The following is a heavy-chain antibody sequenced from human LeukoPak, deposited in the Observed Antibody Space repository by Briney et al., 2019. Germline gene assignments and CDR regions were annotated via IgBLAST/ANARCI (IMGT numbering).Heavy chain of an antibody. V-gene: IGHV3-74*01. D-gene: IGHD4-11*01. Sequence: GGSLRLSCAASGFTFSNYWIYWVRQAPGKGLVWVSRINESGRTTTYADSVKGRFTISRDNAKNTVYLQMNSLRAEDTAVYYCAREGGTVTMYDYWGQGTLVTVSS. CDR2: INESGRTT. J-gene: IGHJ4*02. CDR3: AREGGTVTMYDY. CDR1: GFTFSNYW.